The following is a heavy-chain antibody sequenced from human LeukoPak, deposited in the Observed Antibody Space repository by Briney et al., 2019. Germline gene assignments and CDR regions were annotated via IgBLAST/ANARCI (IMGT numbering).Heavy chain of an antibody. J-gene: IGHJ4*02. CDR3: AKLGGSSSESSSWHEDFDY. V-gene: IGHV3-23*01. CDR2: ISGSGGST. CDR1: GFTFSSYA. D-gene: IGHD6-13*01. Sequence: GGSLRLSCAASGFTFSSYAMSWVRQAPGKGLEWVSAISGSGGSTYYADSVKGRFTISRDNSKNTLYLQMNSLRAEDTAVYYCAKLGGSSSESSSWHEDFDYWGQGTLVTVSS.